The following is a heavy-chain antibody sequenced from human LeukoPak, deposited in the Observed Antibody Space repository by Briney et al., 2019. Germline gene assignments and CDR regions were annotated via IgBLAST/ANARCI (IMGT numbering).Heavy chain of an antibody. V-gene: IGHV3-66*01. CDR2: IYSGGST. CDR1: GFTFSNTS. CDR3: AREPFDY. Sequence: PGGSLRLSCAASGFTFSNTSLSWVRQAPGKGLEWVSVIYSGGSTYYADSVKGRFTISRDNSKNTLYLQMNSLRAEDTAVYYCAREPFDYWGQGTLVTVSS. J-gene: IGHJ4*02.